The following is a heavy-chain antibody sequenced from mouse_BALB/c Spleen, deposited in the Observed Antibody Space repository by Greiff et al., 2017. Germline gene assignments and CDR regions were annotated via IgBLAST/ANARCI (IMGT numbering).Heavy chain of an antibody. CDR2: ISSGGSYT. D-gene: IGHD2-4*01. CDR1: GFTFSSYA. CDR3: AREIYYDYSYAMDY. V-gene: IGHV5-9-4*01. J-gene: IGHJ4*01. Sequence: DVKLVESGGGLVKPGGSLKLSCAASGFTFSSYAMSWVRQSPEKRLEWVAEISSGGSYTYYPDTVTGRFTISRDNAKNTLYLEMSSLRSEDTAMYYCAREIYYDYSYAMDYWGQGTSVTVSS.